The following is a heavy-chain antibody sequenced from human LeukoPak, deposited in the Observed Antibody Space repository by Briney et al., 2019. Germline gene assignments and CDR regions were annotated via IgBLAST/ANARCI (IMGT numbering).Heavy chain of an antibody. J-gene: IGHJ4*02. CDR2: ITGRGDKT. CDR3: ARPQVVVLNPFDF. V-gene: IGHV3-23*01. D-gene: IGHD3-10*01. CDR1: GFTFSTYA. Sequence: GGSLRLSCAASGFTFSTYAMSWVRQAPAKGLEWGAAITGRGDKTHYADSVKGRFTISRDNYKNIVYLQMNNLRAKDTAEYFCARPQVVVLNPFDFWGQGTLVTVSS.